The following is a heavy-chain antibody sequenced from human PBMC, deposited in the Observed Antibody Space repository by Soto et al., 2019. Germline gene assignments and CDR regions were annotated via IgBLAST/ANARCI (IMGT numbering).Heavy chain of an antibody. CDR1: GFTFSSYW. Sequence: EVQLVESGGGLVQPGGSLRLSCAVSGFTFSSYWMSWVRHTPGKGLEWVANMKPDGSEKYYGASVRGRFTISRDNAKNSLYLQMTRLRDEDPAIYYCTRDLFSADSSGWKYWGQGVLVTVSS. J-gene: IGHJ4*02. D-gene: IGHD6-19*01. V-gene: IGHV3-7*05. CDR3: TRDLFSADSSGWKY. CDR2: MKPDGSEK.